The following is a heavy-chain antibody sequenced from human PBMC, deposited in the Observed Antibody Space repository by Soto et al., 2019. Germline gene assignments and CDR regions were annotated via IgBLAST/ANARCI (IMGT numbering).Heavy chain of an antibody. CDR1: SGSISSSNW. CDR2: IYHSGST. Sequence: SETLSLTCAVSSGSISSSNWWSWVRQPPGKGLEWIGEIYHSGSTNYNPSLKSRVTISVDKSKNQFSLKLSSVTAADTAVYYCARDRGYCSGGSCYRDYYYYMDVWGKGTTVTVSS. J-gene: IGHJ6*03. CDR3: ARDRGYCSGGSCYRDYYYYMDV. D-gene: IGHD2-15*01. V-gene: IGHV4-4*02.